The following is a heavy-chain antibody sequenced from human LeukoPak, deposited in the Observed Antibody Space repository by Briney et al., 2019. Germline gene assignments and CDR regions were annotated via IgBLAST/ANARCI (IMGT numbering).Heavy chain of an antibody. CDR3: ARECRDSTTCFGDY. J-gene: IGHJ4*02. CDR2: LKPNSGGT. CDR1: GYIFANYY. Sequence: AASVRVSCKASGYIFANYYLHWVRQAPGQGLEWMGWLKPNSGGTNYAQNFQGRVTMTRDTSISTAYMGLSSLRLDDTAVYYCARECRDSTTCFGDYWGQGTLVAVSS. D-gene: IGHD2-2*01. V-gene: IGHV1-2*02.